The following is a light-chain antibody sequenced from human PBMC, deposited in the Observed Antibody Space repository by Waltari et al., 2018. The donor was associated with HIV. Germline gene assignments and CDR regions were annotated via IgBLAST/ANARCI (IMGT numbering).Light chain of an antibody. CDR2: EVN. Sequence: QSALTQPPSASGSPGQSVTISCTGTTSDVGAYTYVSWYQQHPGKAPKLMIYEVNKRPSGVPDRFSGSKSGNTASLTVSGLQTEDEADYYCSAYAGSTYVFGTGTTITVL. J-gene: IGLJ1*01. CDR1: TSDVGAYTY. V-gene: IGLV2-8*01. CDR3: SAYAGSTYV.